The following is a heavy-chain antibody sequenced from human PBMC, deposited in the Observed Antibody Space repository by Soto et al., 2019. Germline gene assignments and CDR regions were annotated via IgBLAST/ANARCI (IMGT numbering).Heavy chain of an antibody. Sequence: QVQLVESGGGVVQPGRSLRLSCEASGFMFTGYAMHWVRQAPGKGLEWVAVMSYDGSDKFYRASVKGRFTISRDISKNTLFLEMTSLRPEDTALYFCARGRGLAARPQHLDSWGQGTLVTVSS. D-gene: IGHD6-6*01. J-gene: IGHJ4*02. CDR1: GFMFTGYA. V-gene: IGHV3-30-3*01. CDR3: ARGRGLAARPQHLDS. CDR2: MSYDGSDK.